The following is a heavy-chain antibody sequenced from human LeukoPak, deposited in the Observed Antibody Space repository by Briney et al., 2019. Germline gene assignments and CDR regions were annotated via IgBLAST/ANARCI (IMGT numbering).Heavy chain of an antibody. CDR3: ARAKGDYVWGSYRPYYFDY. Sequence: SETLSLTCAVYGGSFSGYYWSWIRQPPGKGLEWIGEINHSGSTNYNPSLKSRVTTSVDTSKNQFSLKLSSVTAADTAVYYCARAKGDYVWGSYRPYYFDYWGQGTLVTVSS. CDR1: GGSFSGYY. CDR2: INHSGST. J-gene: IGHJ4*02. V-gene: IGHV4-34*01. D-gene: IGHD3-16*02.